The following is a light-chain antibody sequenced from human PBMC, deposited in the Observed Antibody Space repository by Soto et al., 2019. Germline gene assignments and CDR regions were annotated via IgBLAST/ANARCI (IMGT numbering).Light chain of an antibody. J-gene: IGKJ2*01. CDR3: QQRSNWPPT. CDR1: QSVSSF. Sequence: EIVLTQSPATLSLSPGERATLSCRASQSVSSFLAWYQQKPGQAPRLLIYDASNRATGIPARFSGSGSGTDFTLTNSSLEPVDFSVYYCQQRSNWPPTFGQGTKLEIK. CDR2: DAS. V-gene: IGKV3-11*01.